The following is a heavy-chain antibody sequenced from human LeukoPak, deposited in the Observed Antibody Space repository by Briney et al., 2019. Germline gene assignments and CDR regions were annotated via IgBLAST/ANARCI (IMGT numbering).Heavy chain of an antibody. V-gene: IGHV3-74*01. J-gene: IGHJ5*02. Sequence: GGSLRLSCAVSGFTFSSYWMHWVRQAPGKGLVWVSRINSDGSSTSYADSVKGRFTISRDNAKNTLYLQMNSLRAEDTAVYYCARIRRSDNWFDPWGQGTLVTVSS. D-gene: IGHD3-10*01. CDR1: GFTFSSYW. CDR2: INSDGSST. CDR3: ARIRRSDNWFDP.